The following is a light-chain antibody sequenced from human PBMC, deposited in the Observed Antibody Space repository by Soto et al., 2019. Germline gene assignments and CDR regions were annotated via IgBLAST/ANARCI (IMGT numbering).Light chain of an antibody. J-gene: IGKJ4*01. Sequence: DLQVTQSPSSLSASVGDRVTITCQASQDISDYLNWYQQKPGKAPKLLIYDASNLETVVPSRFSGSGSGTDFTFTISSLQPEDIVTYYCQQYDNLVTFGGGTKVEIK. CDR2: DAS. CDR1: QDISDY. CDR3: QQYDNLVT. V-gene: IGKV1-33*01.